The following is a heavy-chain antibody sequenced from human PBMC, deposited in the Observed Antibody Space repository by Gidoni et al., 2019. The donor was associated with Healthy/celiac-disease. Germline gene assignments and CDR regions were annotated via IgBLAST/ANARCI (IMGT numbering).Heavy chain of an antibody. D-gene: IGHD2-15*01. Sequence: QVQLQESGPGLLKPSPPLSLTCTVSGGSPTRGSNYCSWIRQPAGKGLEWIGRIYTSGSTNYNPSLKSRVTISVDTSKNQFSLKLSSVTAADTAVYYCARARKDIVDMTEVNWFDPWGQGTLVTVSS. CDR1: GGSPTRGSNY. CDR2: IYTSGST. CDR3: ARARKDIVDMTEVNWFDP. V-gene: IGHV4-61*02. J-gene: IGHJ5*02.